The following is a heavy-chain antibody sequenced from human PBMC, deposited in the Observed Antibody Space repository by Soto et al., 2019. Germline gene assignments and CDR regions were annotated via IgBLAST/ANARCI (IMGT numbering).Heavy chain of an antibody. CDR2: ISSNSDKT. CDR1: GFRFSEHS. J-gene: IGHJ4*02. D-gene: IGHD2-21*02. Sequence: VGSLRLSCVASGFRFSEHSMNWVRQAPGKGLQWISYISSNSDKTYYADSVKGRFTVSRDNAKNALFLQMNSLRDDDTATYYCARLPKGSLVTAWGQGARVTVSS. V-gene: IGHV3-48*02. CDR3: ARLPKGSLVTA.